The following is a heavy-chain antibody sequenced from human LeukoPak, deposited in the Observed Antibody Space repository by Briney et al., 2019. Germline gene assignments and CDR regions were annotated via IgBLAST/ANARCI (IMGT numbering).Heavy chain of an antibody. J-gene: IGHJ3*02. Sequence: ASVKVSCKASGYTFTSYYMHWVRQAPGQGLEWMGIINPSGGSTSYAQKFQGRVTMTRDTSTSTVYMELSSLRSEDTAVHYCARVGLYSGYDSNAFDTWGQGTMVTVSS. D-gene: IGHD5-12*01. CDR3: ARVGLYSGYDSNAFDT. V-gene: IGHV1-46*01. CDR2: INPSGGST. CDR1: GYTFTSYY.